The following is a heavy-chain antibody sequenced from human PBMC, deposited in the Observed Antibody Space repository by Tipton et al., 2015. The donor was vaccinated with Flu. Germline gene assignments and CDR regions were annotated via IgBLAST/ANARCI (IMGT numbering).Heavy chain of an antibody. D-gene: IGHD7-27*01. Sequence: TLSLTCTVSGGSIRGYYWNWIRQFPGKGLEWIGFVYYTGSTNYNPSLKSRGTISVDTSKNQFSLKLSSVTAADTAVYYCARHGKDTGDYLASFDIWGQGTMVTVSS. CDR2: VYYTGST. CDR3: ARHGKDTGDYLASFDI. CDR1: GGSIRGYY. V-gene: IGHV4-59*08. J-gene: IGHJ3*02.